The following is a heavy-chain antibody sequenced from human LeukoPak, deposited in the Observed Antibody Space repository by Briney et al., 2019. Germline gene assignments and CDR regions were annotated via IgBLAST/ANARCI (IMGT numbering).Heavy chain of an antibody. CDR2: IYYSGST. Sequence: PSETLSLTCTVSGGSISSSSYYWGWIRQPPGKGLEWIGSIYYSGSTYYNPSLKSRVTISVDTSKNQFSLKLSSVTAADTAVYYCASDSSGWVSFDYWGQGTLVTVSS. CDR1: GGSISSSSYY. V-gene: IGHV4-39*07. J-gene: IGHJ4*02. D-gene: IGHD6-19*01. CDR3: ASDSSGWVSFDY.